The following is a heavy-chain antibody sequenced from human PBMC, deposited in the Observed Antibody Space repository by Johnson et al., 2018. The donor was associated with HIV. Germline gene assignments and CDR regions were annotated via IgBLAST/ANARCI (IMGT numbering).Heavy chain of an antibody. Sequence: QVQLVESGGGVVQPGESLRLSCAASGLTFANYGMHWVRQAPGKGLEWVAFTAHDESITHYADSVKGRFTMSRDNSKSTLNLQMNSLRAEDTAVYYCAREGTWGSNDAFDIWGQGTMVTVSS. D-gene: IGHD7-27*01. CDR1: GLTFANYG. CDR2: TAHDESIT. CDR3: AREGTWGSNDAFDI. V-gene: IGHV3-33*05. J-gene: IGHJ3*02.